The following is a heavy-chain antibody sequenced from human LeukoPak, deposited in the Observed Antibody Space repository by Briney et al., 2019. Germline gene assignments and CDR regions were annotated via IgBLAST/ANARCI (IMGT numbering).Heavy chain of an antibody. Sequence: GGSLRLSCAASGFTFSSYAMSWVRQAPGKGLEWVSAISGSGGSTYYADSVKGRFTISRDNSKNTLYLQMNSLRAEDTALYYCAKAVAGMYGSYDYWGQGILVTVSS. J-gene: IGHJ4*02. V-gene: IGHV3-23*01. CDR1: GFTFSSYA. CDR3: AKAVAGMYGSYDY. CDR2: ISGSGGST. D-gene: IGHD6-19*01.